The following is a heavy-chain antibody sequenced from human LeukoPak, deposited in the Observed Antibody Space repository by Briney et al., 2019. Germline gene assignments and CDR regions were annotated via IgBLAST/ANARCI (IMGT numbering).Heavy chain of an antibody. CDR3: AKDLPPHLMIVVAHYAFDI. CDR1: GFTFSSYA. V-gene: IGHV3-23*01. D-gene: IGHD3-22*01. J-gene: IGHJ3*02. CDR2: ISGSGGST. Sequence: GGSLRLSCAASGFTFSSYAMSWVRQAPGKGLEWVSAISGSGGSTYYADSVKGRFTISRDNSKNTLYLQMNSLRAEDTAVYYCAKDLPPHLMIVVAHYAFDIWGQGTMVTVSS.